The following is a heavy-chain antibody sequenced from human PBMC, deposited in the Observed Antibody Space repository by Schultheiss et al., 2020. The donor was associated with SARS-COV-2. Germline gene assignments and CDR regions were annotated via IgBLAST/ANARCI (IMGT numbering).Heavy chain of an antibody. CDR3: ARSRALDY. CDR2: IYYSGST. CDR1: GGSFSGYY. Sequence: SETLSLTCAVYGGSFSGYYWSWIRQPPGKGLEWIGYIYYSGSTYYNPSLKSRVTISVDTSKNQFSLKLSSVTAADTAVYYCARSRALDYWGQGTLVTVSS. J-gene: IGHJ4*02. V-gene: IGHV4-34*01.